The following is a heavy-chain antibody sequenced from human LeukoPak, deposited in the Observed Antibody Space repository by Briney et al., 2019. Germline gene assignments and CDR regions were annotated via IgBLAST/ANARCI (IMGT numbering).Heavy chain of an antibody. CDR2: IYYSGST. D-gene: IGHD5-24*01. Sequence: PSETLSLTCTVSGGSISSSSYYWGWIRQPPGKGLEWIGSIYYSGSTYYNPSLKSRVTISVDTSKNQFSLKLSSVTAADTAVYYCASQGWATLGWFDPWGQGTLVTVSS. V-gene: IGHV4-39*01. J-gene: IGHJ5*02. CDR1: GGSISSSSYY. CDR3: ASQGWATLGWFDP.